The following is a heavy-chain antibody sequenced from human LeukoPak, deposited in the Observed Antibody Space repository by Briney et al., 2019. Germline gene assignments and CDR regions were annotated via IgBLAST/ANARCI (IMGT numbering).Heavy chain of an antibody. CDR2: ISWNSGSI. Sequence: GGSLRLSCAASGFTFDDYAMHWVRHAPGKGLEWVSGISWNSGSIGYAVSVKGRFTISRDNAKNSLYLQMNSLRPEDTALYYCAKDPTPYYYDGSGYNAAGGFDIWGQGTMVTVSS. CDR1: GFTFDDYA. CDR3: AKDPTPYYYDGSGYNAAGGFDI. D-gene: IGHD3-22*01. J-gene: IGHJ3*02. V-gene: IGHV3-9*01.